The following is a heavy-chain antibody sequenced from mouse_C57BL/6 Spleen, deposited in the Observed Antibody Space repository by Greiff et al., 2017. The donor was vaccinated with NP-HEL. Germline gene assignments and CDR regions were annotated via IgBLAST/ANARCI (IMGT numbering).Heavy chain of an antibody. D-gene: IGHD1-1*01. CDR2: IYWDDDK. CDR3: ARSLYGSRHWYFDV. V-gene: IGHV8-12*01. CDR1: GFSLSTSGMG. Sequence: QVTLKESGPGILQSSQTLSLTCSFSGFSLSTSGMGVSWIRQPSGKGLEWLAHIYWDDDKRYNPSLKSRLTISQDTSRNQVFLKITSVDTADTATYYCARSLYGSRHWYFDVWGTGTTVTVSS. J-gene: IGHJ1*03.